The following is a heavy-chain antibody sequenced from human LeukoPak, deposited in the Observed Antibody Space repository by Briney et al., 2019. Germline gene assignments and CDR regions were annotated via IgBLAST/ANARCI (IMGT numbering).Heavy chain of an antibody. D-gene: IGHD2-21*01. CDR2: IWYDGTNK. CDR3: ARHLNNCGDDCYIFDY. J-gene: IGHJ4*02. Sequence: PGRSLRLSCAASGFTFSSYGFHWVRRAPGKGLEWVAVIWYDGTNKYYGDSVKGRFTISRDNSKNTVYLQMNSLRAEDTAVYYCARHLNNCGDDCYIFDYWGQGTLVTVSS. CDR1: GFTFSSYG. V-gene: IGHV3-33*01.